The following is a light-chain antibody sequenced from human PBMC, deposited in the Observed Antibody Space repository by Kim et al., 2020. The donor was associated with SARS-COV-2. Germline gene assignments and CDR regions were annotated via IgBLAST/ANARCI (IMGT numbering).Light chain of an antibody. V-gene: IGLV3-21*04. Sequence: YELTQPPSVSVAPGKTARITCGGNNIGSKSVHWYQQKPGQAPVLVIYYDSDRPSGIPERFSGSNSGNTATLTISRVEAGDEADYYCQVWDSSSDHAVFGGGTQLTVL. CDR1: NIGSKS. J-gene: IGLJ7*01. CDR3: QVWDSSSDHAV. CDR2: YDS.